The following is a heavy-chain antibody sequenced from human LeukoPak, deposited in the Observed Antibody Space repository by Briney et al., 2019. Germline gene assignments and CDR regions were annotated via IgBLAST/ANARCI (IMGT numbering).Heavy chain of an antibody. CDR2: ISGSGGST. CDR1: GFIFTSYT. V-gene: IGHV3-23*01. Sequence: GGSLRLSCAASGFIFTSYTMSWVRQAPGKGLEWVSGISGSGGSTYYADSVKGRFTISRDNSKNTLYLQMNSLRADDTAVYYCAKQYGDYVSYWFDHWGQGTLVTVSS. D-gene: IGHD4-17*01. J-gene: IGHJ5*02. CDR3: AKQYGDYVSYWFDH.